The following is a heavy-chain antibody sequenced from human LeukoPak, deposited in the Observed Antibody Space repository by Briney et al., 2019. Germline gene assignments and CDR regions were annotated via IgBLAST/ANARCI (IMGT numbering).Heavy chain of an antibody. CDR3: ARDDCSSTSRPGHLYYYGMDV. CDR2: ISAYNGNT. D-gene: IGHD2-2*01. CDR1: GYTFTSYG. Sequence: ASVKVSCKASGYTFTSYGISWVRQAPGQGLEWMGWISAYNGNTNYAQKLQGRVTMTTDTSTSTAYMELRSLRSDDTAVYYCARDDCSSTSRPGHLYYYGMDVWGQGTTVTVSS. J-gene: IGHJ6*02. V-gene: IGHV1-18*01.